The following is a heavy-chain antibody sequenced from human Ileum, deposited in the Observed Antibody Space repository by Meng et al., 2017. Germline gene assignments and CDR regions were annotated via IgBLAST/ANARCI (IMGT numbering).Heavy chain of an antibody. CDR2: IYHSGSP. D-gene: IGHD2-2*01. V-gene: IGHV4-4*02. Sequence: VPLQASGPGRVKPSGHLSLTCAGSGGSSRSSNWWTWVRQAPGKGLEWIGEIYHSGSPNYNPSLKSRVTISVDKSQNQFSLKLNSVTAADTAVYYCARVVGGPASMSGWFDPWGQGTLVTVSS. J-gene: IGHJ5*01. CDR1: GGSSRSSNW. CDR3: ARVVGGPASMSGWFDP.